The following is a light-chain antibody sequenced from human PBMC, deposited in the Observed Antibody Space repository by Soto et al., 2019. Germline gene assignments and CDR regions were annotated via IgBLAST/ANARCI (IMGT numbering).Light chain of an antibody. V-gene: IGKV3-15*01. CDR1: QNIGGT. CDR3: QQFHNWPPIT. J-gene: IGKJ4*01. Sequence: EIVMTQSPATLSVSPGERATLSCRASQNIGGTLAWYQQKPGQPPRLLLYGASTRAAGIPARFSGSGSGTEFTLTISSLQSEDFAVYYCQQFHNWPPITFGGGTKVEI. CDR2: GAS.